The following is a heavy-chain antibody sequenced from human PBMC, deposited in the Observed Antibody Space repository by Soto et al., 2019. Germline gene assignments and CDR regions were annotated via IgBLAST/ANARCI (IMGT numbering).Heavy chain of an antibody. Sequence: EVQLVESGGGLVKPGGSLRLSCAASGFSFSGYNMNWVRQAPGKGLEWVSSISGDSNYIYYADSVQGRFTISRDNAKTTVYLEMNNLRAEDTAVYYCARVVYFDRSSYGLWGQGTMVTVSS. V-gene: IGHV3-21*01. D-gene: IGHD3-22*01. J-gene: IGHJ3*01. CDR2: ISGDSNYI. CDR1: GFSFSGYN. CDR3: ARVVYFDRSSYGL.